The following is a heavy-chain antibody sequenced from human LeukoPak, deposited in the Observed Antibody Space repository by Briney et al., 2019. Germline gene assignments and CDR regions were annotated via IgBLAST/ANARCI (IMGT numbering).Heavy chain of an antibody. V-gene: IGHV3-66*01. D-gene: IGHD6-19*01. CDR2: IYSGGST. CDR1: GFTVSNTY. CDR3: ARDHISSGWYRGFDP. Sequence: GGSLRLSCAASGFTVSNTYVSWVRQAPGKGLEWVSVIYSGGSTYYADSVKGRFIMSRDNSKNTLYLQMNRLRAEDTAVYYCARDHISSGWYRGFDPWGQGTLVTVSS. J-gene: IGHJ5*02.